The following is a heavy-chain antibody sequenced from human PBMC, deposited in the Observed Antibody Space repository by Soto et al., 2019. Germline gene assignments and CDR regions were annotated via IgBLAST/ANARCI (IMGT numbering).Heavy chain of an antibody. J-gene: IGHJ4*02. D-gene: IGHD2-2*01. CDR2: IYYSGST. Sequence: PSETLSLTCTVSGGSISSYYWSWIRQPPGKGLEWIGYIYYSGSTNYNPSLKSRVTISVDTSKNQFSLKLSSVTAADTAVYYCARQYPLLGSAMPDYWGQGTLVTVSS. CDR1: GGSISSYY. V-gene: IGHV4-59*01. CDR3: ARQYPLLGSAMPDY.